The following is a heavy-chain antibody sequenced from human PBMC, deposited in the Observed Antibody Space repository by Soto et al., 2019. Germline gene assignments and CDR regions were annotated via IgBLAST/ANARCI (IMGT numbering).Heavy chain of an antibody. V-gene: IGHV3-23*01. CDR3: AKDPSGTTTGSGY. CDR2: ISGSGGST. CDR1: GFTFSSYA. D-gene: IGHD1-7*01. J-gene: IGHJ4*02. Sequence: GSLRLSCAASGFTFSSYAMSWVRQAPGKGLEWVSAISGSGGSTYYADSVKGRFAISRDNSKNTLYPQMNSLRAEDTAVYYCAKDPSGTTTGSGYWGQGTLVTVSS.